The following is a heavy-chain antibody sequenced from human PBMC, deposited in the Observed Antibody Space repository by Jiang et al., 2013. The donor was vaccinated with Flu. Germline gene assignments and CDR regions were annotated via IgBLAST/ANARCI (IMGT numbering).Heavy chain of an antibody. D-gene: IGHD2-15*01. Sequence: QAQGKGLEWVSTISVSGGTTYYADSVKGRVHHLQRQFRANVFLQMNSLSPEDTAIYFCARDSDPLPQYCSGGFCYSGYFHYWGQGTPVTVSS. CDR2: ISVSGGTT. V-gene: IGHV3-23*01. CDR3: ARDSDPLPQYCSGGFCYSGYFHY. J-gene: IGHJ1*01.